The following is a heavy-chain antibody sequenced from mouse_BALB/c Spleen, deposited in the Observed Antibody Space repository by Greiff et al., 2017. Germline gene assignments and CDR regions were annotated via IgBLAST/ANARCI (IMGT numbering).Heavy chain of an antibody. Sequence: DVQLQESGPGLVKPSQSLSLTCTVTGYSITSDYAWNWIRQSPGNKLEWMGYISYSGSTSYNPSLKSRISITRDTSKNQFFLQLNSVTTEDTATYYWARSHGREGGRYFDVWGAGTTVTVSS. D-gene: IGHD1-1*01. CDR3: ARSHGREGGRYFDV. CDR1: GYSITSDYA. CDR2: ISYSGST. J-gene: IGHJ1*01. V-gene: IGHV3-2*02.